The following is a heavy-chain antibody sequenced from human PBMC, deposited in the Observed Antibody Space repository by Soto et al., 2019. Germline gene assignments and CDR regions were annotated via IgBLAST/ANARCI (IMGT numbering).Heavy chain of an antibody. Sequence: ASVKVSCKASGYTFTGYYMHWVRQAPGQGLEWMGWINPNSGGTNYAQKFQGWVTMTRDTSISTAYMELSRLRSDDTAVYYCARGNELIRSNWNYFDYWGQGTLVTVSS. CDR1: GYTFTGYY. CDR2: INPNSGGT. V-gene: IGHV1-2*04. D-gene: IGHD1-20*01. CDR3: ARGNELIRSNWNYFDY. J-gene: IGHJ4*02.